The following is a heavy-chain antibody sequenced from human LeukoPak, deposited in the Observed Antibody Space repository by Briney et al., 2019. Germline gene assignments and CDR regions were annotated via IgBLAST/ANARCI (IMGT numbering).Heavy chain of an antibody. V-gene: IGHV4-39*01. CDR1: GCSISDSTYY. CDR2: IYYSGSGST. CDR3: PRLGRYGQRRYTWFDP. D-gene: IGHD5-18*01. J-gene: IGHJ5*02. Sequence: PSETLSLTCSVSGCSISDSTYYWVWIRQPPGKGPEWIGSIYYSGSGSTYYNPSLKSRVTIFVDTPMNQFSLKLSSVTHANTALNTCPRLGRYGQRRYTWFDPWGEGTLVTVSS.